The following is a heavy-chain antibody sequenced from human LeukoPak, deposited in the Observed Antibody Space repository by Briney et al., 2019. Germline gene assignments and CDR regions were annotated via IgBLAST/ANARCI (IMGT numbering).Heavy chain of an antibody. CDR3: ARDRSYDFWSGYSTPDY. D-gene: IGHD3-3*01. J-gene: IGHJ4*02. V-gene: IGHV3-33*01. CDR2: IWYDGSNK. Sequence: GGSLRLSCAASGFTFSSYGMHWVRQAPGKGLEWVAVIWYDGSNKYYADSVKGRFTITRDNSKNTLDLQMNSLRAEDTAVYYCARDRSYDFWSGYSTPDYWGQGTLVTVSS. CDR1: GFTFSSYG.